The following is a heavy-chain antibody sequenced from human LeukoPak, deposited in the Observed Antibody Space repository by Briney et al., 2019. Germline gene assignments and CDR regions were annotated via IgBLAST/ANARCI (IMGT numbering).Heavy chain of an antibody. CDR2: IIPIFGTA. D-gene: IGHD3-10*01. Sequence: SVTVSFKCSVGTFIIYAISWVRQAPGQGGEWMGRIIPIFGTANYAQKFQGRVTITADKSTSTAYMELSSLRSEDTAVYYCARDQNYYGSGAFDYWGQGTLVTVSS. J-gene: IGHJ4*02. CDR3: ARDQNYYGSGAFDY. V-gene: IGHV1-69*06. CDR1: VGTFIIYA.